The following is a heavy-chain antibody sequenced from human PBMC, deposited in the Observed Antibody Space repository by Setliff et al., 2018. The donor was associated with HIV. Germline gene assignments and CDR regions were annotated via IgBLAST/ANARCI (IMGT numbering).Heavy chain of an antibody. CDR2: IRSKANNYAT. CDR3: TRHRGSFDY. CDR1: GFSNSA. J-gene: IGHJ4*02. Sequence: GGSLRLSCAASGFSNSALHWVRQAPGKGLEWVGRIRSKANNYATEYGASVKGRFIISREDSKNMAYLQMNSLRTEDTAIYYCTRHRGSFDYWAWEPWSPSPQ. V-gene: IGHV3-73*01. D-gene: IGHD1-26*01.